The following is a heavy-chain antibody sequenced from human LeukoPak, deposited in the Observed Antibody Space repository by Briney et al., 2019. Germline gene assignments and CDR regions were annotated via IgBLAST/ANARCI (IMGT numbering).Heavy chain of an antibody. CDR2: IYYSGSR. J-gene: IGHJ3*02. Sequence: SETLSLTCTVPDGSISSDSYYWGWIRQPPGKGLEWIGSIYYSGSRYYGPSLRSRVTISVDTSKHQFSLEMRSVTAADTAVYYCASGEQLASPGGVAFDIWGQGTMVTVSS. CDR1: DGSISSDSYY. CDR3: ASGEQLASPGGVAFDI. D-gene: IGHD6-6*01. V-gene: IGHV4-39*01.